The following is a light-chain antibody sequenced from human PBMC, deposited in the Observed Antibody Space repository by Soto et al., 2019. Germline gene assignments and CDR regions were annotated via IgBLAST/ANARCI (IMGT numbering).Light chain of an antibody. V-gene: IGLV2-14*01. Sequence: QSALTQPASVSGSPGQSITISCSGNSSDVGGYNFVSWYQQHPGKATKLMIYDVTNRPSGVSSLFSGSKSGNTASLTISGLQDEDEADYYCSSYTSRDTYVFGTGTKLTVL. CDR3: SSYTSRDTYV. J-gene: IGLJ1*01. CDR2: DVT. CDR1: SSDVGGYNF.